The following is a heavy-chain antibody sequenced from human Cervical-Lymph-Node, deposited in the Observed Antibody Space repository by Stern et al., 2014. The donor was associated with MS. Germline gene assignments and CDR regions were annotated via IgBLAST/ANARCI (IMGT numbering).Heavy chain of an antibody. J-gene: IGHJ4*02. CDR2: LNPSGGAT. CDR3: ARDLGIAAIFDY. D-gene: IGHD6-13*01. CDR1: GYSFTNHY. Sequence: QVQLVQSGAEVKKPGASVKVSCQSSGYSFTNHYMHWVRQAPGQGLAWMGILNPSGGATSYAQKFQGRINMTRDTSTNTVYMELSSLRSTDTAVYYCARDLGIAAIFDYWGQGTRVTVSS. V-gene: IGHV1-46*01.